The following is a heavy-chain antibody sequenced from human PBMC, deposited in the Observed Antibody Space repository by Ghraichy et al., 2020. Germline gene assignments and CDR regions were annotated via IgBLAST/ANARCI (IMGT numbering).Heavy chain of an antibody. D-gene: IGHD3-10*01. V-gene: IGHV4-34*01. CDR3: ARGDRSVARGGIVAKYGMDV. Sequence: ETLSLTCTVYGGSFSGYYWSWIRQPPGKELEWIGEINHSGSTNYNPSLKSRVTISVDTSKNQFSLKLSSVTAADTAVYYCARGDRSVARGGIVAKYGMDVWGQGTTVTVSS. J-gene: IGHJ6*02. CDR1: GGSFSGYY. CDR2: INHSGST.